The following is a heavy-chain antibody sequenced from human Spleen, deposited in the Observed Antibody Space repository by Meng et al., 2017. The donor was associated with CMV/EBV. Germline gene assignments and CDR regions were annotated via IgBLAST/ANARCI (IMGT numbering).Heavy chain of an antibody. V-gene: IGHV4-34*01. CDR3: ARDSGSGIAAAGHNTYYYGMDV. CDR2: INHSGST. D-gene: IGHD6-13*01. CDR1: GGSFSGDY. J-gene: IGHJ6*02. Sequence: SETLSLTCAVYGGSFSGDYWTWIRQPPGKGLEWIGEINHSGSTNYNPSLKSRLTISVDTSKNQFSLKLSSVTAADTAVYYCARDSGSGIAAAGHNTYYYGMDVWGQGTTVTVSS.